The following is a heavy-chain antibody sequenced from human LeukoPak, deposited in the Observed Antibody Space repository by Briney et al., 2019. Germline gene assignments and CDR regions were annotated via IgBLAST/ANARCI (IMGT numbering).Heavy chain of an antibody. CDR3: ARARDDYGDYVWFDP. Sequence: SETLSLTCSVSGGSISSYYWSWIRQPAGKALEWIGRIYTSGSTNYNPSLKSRVTMSVDTSKNQFSLKLSSVTAADTAVYYCARARDDYGDYVWFDPWGQGTLVTVSS. J-gene: IGHJ5*02. CDR2: IYTSGST. D-gene: IGHD4-17*01. V-gene: IGHV4-4*07. CDR1: GGSISSYY.